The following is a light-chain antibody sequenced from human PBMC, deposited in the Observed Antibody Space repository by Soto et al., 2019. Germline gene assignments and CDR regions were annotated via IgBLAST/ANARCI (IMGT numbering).Light chain of an antibody. CDR3: QQSYRTPRT. V-gene: IGKV1-39*01. CDR1: QSISSN. CDR2: GAS. Sequence: DIQMTQSPYSLSASVGDRVTITCRASQSISSNFNWYQQKPGKAPKLLIYGASSLQSGVPSRFSGSGSGTDFTIIISSLQPEDFATYYCQQSYRTPRTFGQGTKLEI. J-gene: IGKJ2*01.